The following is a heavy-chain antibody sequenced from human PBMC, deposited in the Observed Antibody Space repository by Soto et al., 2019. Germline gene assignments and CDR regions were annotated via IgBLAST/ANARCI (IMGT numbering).Heavy chain of an antibody. J-gene: IGHJ6*03. CDR1: GGSFSGYQ. CDR3: ARGLIVWFGELSRRGGYYYYMDV. D-gene: IGHD3-10*01. CDR2: INDSGNI. V-gene: IGHV4-34*01. Sequence: QVQLQQWGAGLLKPSETLSLTCAVYGGSFSGYQWSWIRHTPGKGLEWIGEINDSGNINYNPSLKSRVIFLLDTAKKQISLKMSSVTAAATAVYFCARGLIVWFGELSRRGGYYYYMDVWGKGTTVTVS.